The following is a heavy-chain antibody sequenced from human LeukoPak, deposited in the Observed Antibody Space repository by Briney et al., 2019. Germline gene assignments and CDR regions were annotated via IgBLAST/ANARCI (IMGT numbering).Heavy chain of an antibody. V-gene: IGHV1-2*02. Sequence: ASVKVSCKASGYAFIDFYMHWVRQAPGQGLEWMGWINPNSGGTNYAQKFQGRVTMTRDTSISTVYMELSRLTSDDTAVYYCARDKHIVVVTAMTNSSDIWGQGTMVTASS. CDR2: INPNSGGT. D-gene: IGHD2-21*02. J-gene: IGHJ3*02. CDR3: ARDKHIVVVTAMTNSSDI. CDR1: GYAFIDFY.